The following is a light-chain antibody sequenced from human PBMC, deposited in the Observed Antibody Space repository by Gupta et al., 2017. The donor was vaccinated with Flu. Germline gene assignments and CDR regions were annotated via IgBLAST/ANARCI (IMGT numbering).Light chain of an antibody. V-gene: IGLV3-1*01. J-gene: IGLJ1*01. Sequence: SSELTQPPSLSVFPGPTATLTCSGAEFGDRFVSWYPQRPGQSPMVIIDKNTKRPAGNPGRFSGSNSGSTATRTITGTQERDEGDYYWQAWDITTGVFGTGTKVTVL. CDR3: QAWDITTGV. CDR1: EFGDRF. CDR2: KNT.